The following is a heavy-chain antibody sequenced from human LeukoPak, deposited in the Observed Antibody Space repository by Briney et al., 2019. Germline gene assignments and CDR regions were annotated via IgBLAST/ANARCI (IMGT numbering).Heavy chain of an antibody. CDR2: ISTGGSTV. CDR3: ARSPANWNYASDC. V-gene: IGHV3-48*03. CDR1: EFAFSTYE. J-gene: IGHJ4*02. D-gene: IGHD1-7*01. Sequence: GGSLRLSCVASEFAFSTYEMNWVRQAPGKGPEWVSYISTGGSTVYYADSVKGRFTISRDDAKNSMYLQMDSLRAEDTAVYYCARSPANWNYASDCWGQGTLVTVSS.